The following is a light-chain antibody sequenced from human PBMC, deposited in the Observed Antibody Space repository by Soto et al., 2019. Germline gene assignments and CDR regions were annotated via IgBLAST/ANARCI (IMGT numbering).Light chain of an antibody. J-gene: IGLJ2*01. Sequence: QLVLTQPPSAYGTPGQRVTISCSGSSSNIGSNSVYWYQQLPGTAPKLLIYRNNQRPSGVPDRFSGSKSGTSASLAISGLRSEDEADYYCAGWDGSLSGVVFGGGTKLTVL. CDR1: SSNIGSNS. V-gene: IGLV1-47*01. CDR2: RNN. CDR3: AGWDGSLSGVV.